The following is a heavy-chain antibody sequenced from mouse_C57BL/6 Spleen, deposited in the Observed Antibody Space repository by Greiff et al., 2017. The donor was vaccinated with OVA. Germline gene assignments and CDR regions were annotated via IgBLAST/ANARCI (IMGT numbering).Heavy chain of an antibody. CDR3: ARQIYDGYYVDY. Sequence: EVQLQQSGPELVKPGASVKISCKASGYTFTDYYMNWVKQSHGKSLEWIGDINPNNGGTSYNQKFKGKATLTVDKSSSTAYMELRSLTSEDSAVYYCARQIYDGYYVDYWGQGTTLTVSS. J-gene: IGHJ2*01. V-gene: IGHV1-26*01. CDR1: GYTFTDYY. CDR2: INPNNGGT. D-gene: IGHD2-3*01.